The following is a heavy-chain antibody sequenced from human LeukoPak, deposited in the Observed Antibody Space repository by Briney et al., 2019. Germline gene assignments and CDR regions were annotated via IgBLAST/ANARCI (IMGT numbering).Heavy chain of an antibody. J-gene: IGHJ4*02. V-gene: IGHV4-4*07. D-gene: IGHD1-1*01. Sequence: PSETLSLTCVVSGGSISGFFWSWIRQPVGKGLEWIGRVQTIGSTNYNPSLKSRVTVSVDTSQNIFSLRINSVTAADTAVYYCARGWNAIDYWGQGTLVAVSS. CDR2: VQTIGST. CDR1: GGSISGFF. CDR3: ARGWNAIDY.